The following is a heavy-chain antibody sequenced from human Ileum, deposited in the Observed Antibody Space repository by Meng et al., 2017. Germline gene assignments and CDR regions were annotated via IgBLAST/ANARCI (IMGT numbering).Heavy chain of an antibody. V-gene: IGHV4-4*02. CDR2: IYLAGSP. Sequence: QVQLQESGPGLVEPSETLSPTSTASGGSSSSSFYWSWVRQSPGKGLEWIGQIYLAGSPNYNPSLESRVTISVDKSKNQFSLRLTSVTAADTAIFYCVRHGGKYFDSWGQGTLVTVSS. CDR1: GGSSSSSFY. CDR3: VRHGGKYFDS. J-gene: IGHJ4*02. D-gene: IGHD2-15*01.